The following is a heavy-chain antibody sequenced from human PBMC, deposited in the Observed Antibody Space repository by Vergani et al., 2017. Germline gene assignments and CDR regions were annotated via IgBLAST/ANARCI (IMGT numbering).Heavy chain of an antibody. D-gene: IGHD2/OR15-2a*01. CDR3: AREERSNTSPFVGD. Sequence: EVHLLESGGGQVEAGGSLRLSCVASGFTFSNSAMSWVRQTSGKGLEWVSAISGHGYRTYYADSGKGRFTISRDNSKITVYLQMNSLKAEDRATYYCAREERSNTSPFVGDWGQGTLVTV. CDR2: ISGHGYRT. J-gene: IGHJ4*02. V-gene: IGHV3-23*01. CDR1: GFTFSNSA.